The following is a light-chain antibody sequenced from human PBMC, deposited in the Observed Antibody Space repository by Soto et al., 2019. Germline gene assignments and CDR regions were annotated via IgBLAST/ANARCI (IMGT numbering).Light chain of an antibody. Sequence: VMTQSPLSLPVTLGQPASSSCRSSHSLVYSDGNTYLNWFQQRPGQSPRRQNHKVASRDSGVPDRCSGSGSGTDFTRKIRRVEAADVGVYYYMQRLPFGGGTKVEIK. V-gene: IGKV2-30*01. CDR1: HSLVYSDGNTY. CDR3: MQRLP. J-gene: IGKJ4*01. CDR2: KVA.